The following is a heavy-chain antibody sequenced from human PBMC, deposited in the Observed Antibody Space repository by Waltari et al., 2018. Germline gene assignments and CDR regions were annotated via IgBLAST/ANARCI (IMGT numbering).Heavy chain of an antibody. CDR3: ARGGGDGYTLDR. J-gene: IGHJ5*02. CDR2: SNTDSRNP. V-gene: IGHV7-4-1*02. D-gene: IGHD2-21*01. Sequence: QVQLVQSGSELKKPGASVNISCKASGYAFRIHTINWVRQAPGQGLEGLGRSNTDSRNPFYAQAFTGRFGFFLDTSVDTAYLHISSLKADDTATYYCARGGGDGYTLDRWGQGTLVTVSS. CDR1: GYAFRIHT.